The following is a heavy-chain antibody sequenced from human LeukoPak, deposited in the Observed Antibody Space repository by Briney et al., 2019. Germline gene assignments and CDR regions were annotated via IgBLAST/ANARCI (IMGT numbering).Heavy chain of an antibody. CDR2: INHSGST. Sequence: SETLSLTCAVYGGSFSGYYWSWIRQPPGKGLEWIGEINHSGSTNYNSSLKSRVTISVDTSKNQFSLKLSSVTAADTAVYYCARGRVGATLDYWGQGTLVTVSS. CDR3: ARGRVGATLDY. D-gene: IGHD1-26*01. V-gene: IGHV4-34*01. J-gene: IGHJ4*02. CDR1: GGSFSGYY.